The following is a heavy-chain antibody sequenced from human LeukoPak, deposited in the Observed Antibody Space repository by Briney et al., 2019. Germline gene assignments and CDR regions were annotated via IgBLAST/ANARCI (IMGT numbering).Heavy chain of an antibody. J-gene: IGHJ4*02. V-gene: IGHV3-23*01. CDR3: SKDARRADGWYYFDY. CDR2: ISDSGSLT. Sequence: GGSLRLSCAASGXAFSSLAMGWVRQAPGKGLEWVSVISDSGSLTYYADSVKGRFTISRDNSKKTLFLQLNSLRAEDTAVYYCSKDARRADGWYYFDYWGEGALVTVSS. CDR1: GXAFSSLA. D-gene: IGHD6-19*01.